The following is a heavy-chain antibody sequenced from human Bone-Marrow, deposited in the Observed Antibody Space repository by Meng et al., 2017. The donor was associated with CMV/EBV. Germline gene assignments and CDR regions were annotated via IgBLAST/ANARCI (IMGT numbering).Heavy chain of an antibody. CDR3: ARDTGIVVVPAALSRWYFDL. J-gene: IGHJ2*01. V-gene: IGHV3-21*01. CDR2: ISSSSSYI. Sequence: LSLTCAASGFTFSSYSMNWVRQAPGKGLEWVSSISSSSSYIYYADSVKGRFTISRDNAKNSLYLQMNSLRAEDTAVYYCARDTGIVVVPAALSRWYFDLWGRGTLVTVSS. CDR1: GFTFSSYS. D-gene: IGHD2-2*01.